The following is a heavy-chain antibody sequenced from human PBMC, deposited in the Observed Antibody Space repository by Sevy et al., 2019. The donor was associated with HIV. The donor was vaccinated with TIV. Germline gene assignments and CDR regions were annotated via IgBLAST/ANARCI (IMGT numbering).Heavy chain of an antibody. D-gene: IGHD3-10*01. Sequence: GGSLRLSCAASGFTFSSYAMHWVRQAPGKGLEWVAVISDDGSNKYYADSVKGRFTISRDNSKNTLYLQMNSLRAEDTAVYYCARDPTYYYGSGNHNGMDVWGQGTTVTVSS. CDR1: GFTFSSYA. CDR3: ARDPTYYYGSGNHNGMDV. J-gene: IGHJ6*02. V-gene: IGHV3-30-3*01. CDR2: ISDDGSNK.